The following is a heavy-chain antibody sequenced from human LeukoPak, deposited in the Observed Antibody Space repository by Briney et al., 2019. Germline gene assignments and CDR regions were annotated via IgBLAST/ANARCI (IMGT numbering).Heavy chain of an antibody. Sequence: GASVKVSCKASGCTFSSYAISWVRQAPGQGREWMGGIISSFGTANYAQKFQGSVTITADESTSTAYMELSSLRSEDTAVYYCARDLGYCTNGVCHTRFDYWGQGTLVAVSS. D-gene: IGHD2-8*01. V-gene: IGHV1-69*01. CDR2: IISSFGTA. J-gene: IGHJ4*02. CDR3: ARDLGYCTNGVCHTRFDY. CDR1: GCTFSSYA.